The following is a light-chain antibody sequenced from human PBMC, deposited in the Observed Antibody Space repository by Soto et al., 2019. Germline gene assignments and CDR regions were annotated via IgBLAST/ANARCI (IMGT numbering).Light chain of an antibody. J-gene: IGKJ5*01. V-gene: IGKV3-15*01. CDR1: ESVSSN. CDR3: QQYDKWPIT. CDR2: AAS. Sequence: EKVMTQSPGTLSVSPGERATLSCRASESVSSNLAWYQQKPGQAPRLLIYAASTRATGIPDRFSGSGSGTEFTLTINSLQSEDFAVYYCQQYDKWPITFGQGTQLDVK.